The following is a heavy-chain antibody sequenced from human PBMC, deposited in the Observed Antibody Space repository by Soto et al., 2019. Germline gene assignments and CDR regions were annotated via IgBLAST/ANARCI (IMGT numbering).Heavy chain of an antibody. CDR1: GFAVSSNY. D-gene: IGHD6-25*01. CDR3: ARDHVSAPGMDV. Sequence: PGGSLRLSCAASGFAVSSNYMSWVRQAPGKGLEGVSVIYSGGSTYYADSVKGRFNISRDNSKNTLYLQMNSLRAEDTAVYYCARDHVSAPGMDVWGQGTTVTVSS. V-gene: IGHV3-53*01. J-gene: IGHJ6*02. CDR2: IYSGGST.